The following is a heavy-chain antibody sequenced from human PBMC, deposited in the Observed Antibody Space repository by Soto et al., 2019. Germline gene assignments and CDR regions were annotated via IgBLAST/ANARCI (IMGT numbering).Heavy chain of an antibody. D-gene: IGHD6-19*01. CDR2: ISYDGSNK. J-gene: IGHJ1*01. Sequence: QVQLVESGGGVVQPGRSLRLSCAASGFTLSSYGMHWVRQAPGKGLEWVAVISYDGSNKYYADSVKGRFTISRDNSKNTLYLQMNSLRAEDTAVYYCAKDRQRSSGWTASGYFQHWGQGTLVTVSS. CDR1: GFTLSSYG. CDR3: AKDRQRSSGWTASGYFQH. V-gene: IGHV3-30*18.